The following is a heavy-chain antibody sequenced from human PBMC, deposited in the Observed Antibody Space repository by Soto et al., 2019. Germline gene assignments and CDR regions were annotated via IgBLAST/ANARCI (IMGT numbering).Heavy chain of an antibody. V-gene: IGHV3-30-3*01. CDR3: ARTAGGRVRGALDI. D-gene: IGHD6-13*01. CDR1: GFTFSSYG. J-gene: IGHJ3*02. Sequence: GGALIPPCVAPGFTFSSYGMHWVRQAPGKGLEWVAVIPNAENKKYYADSVKGRFNISRDNSHNTLFLQMHGLMSEDTGVYYCARTAGGRVRGALDIWGQGTMVTVSS. CDR2: IPNAENKK.